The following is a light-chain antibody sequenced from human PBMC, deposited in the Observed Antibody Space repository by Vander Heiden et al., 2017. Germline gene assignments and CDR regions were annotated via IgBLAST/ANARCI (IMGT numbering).Light chain of an antibody. V-gene: IGKV3-20*01. J-gene: IGKJ2*01. CDR2: GAS. CDR3: QQYGSSPYT. Sequence: DIVLTQSPGTLSLSPGERATLSCRASQSVSSSQLAWYRQQPGQAPRLLIYGASSRATGSPDRFSGSGSGTDFTLTISRLEPEDVAVYYCQQYGSSPYTFGQGTKLEIK. CDR1: QSVSSSQ.